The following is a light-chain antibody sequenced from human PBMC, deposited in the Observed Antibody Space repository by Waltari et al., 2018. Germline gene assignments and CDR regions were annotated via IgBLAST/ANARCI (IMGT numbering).Light chain of an antibody. CDR3: QSYDTRLSGSVI. V-gene: IGLV1-40*01. CDR2: GST. Sequence: QQLPQPAPKLLIYGSTNRPSGVSDRFSGSKSGTAASLVITGLPTEDEAVYYCQSYDTRLSGSVIFGGGTELTVL. J-gene: IGLJ2*01.